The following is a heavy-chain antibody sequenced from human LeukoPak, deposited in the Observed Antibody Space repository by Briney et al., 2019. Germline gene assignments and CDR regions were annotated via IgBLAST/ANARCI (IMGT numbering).Heavy chain of an antibody. CDR3: ARDSSGYYVFDY. CDR2: IYHSGTT. V-gene: IGHV4-31*03. CDR1: GGSISSGGYY. J-gene: IGHJ4*02. Sequence: SQTLSLTCTVSGGSISSGGYYWSWIRQHPGEGLEWIGYIYHSGTTYYNPSLKSRAIISVDTSKNQFSLKMSSVTAADTAVYYCARDSSGYYVFDYWGQGTLVTVSS. D-gene: IGHD3-22*01.